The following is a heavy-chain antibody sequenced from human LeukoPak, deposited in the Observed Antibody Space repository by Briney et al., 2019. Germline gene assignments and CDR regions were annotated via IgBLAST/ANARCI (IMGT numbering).Heavy chain of an antibody. D-gene: IGHD3-9*01. J-gene: IGHJ6*03. V-gene: IGHV3-66*01. CDR1: GFTVSSNY. CDR3: GRDWSLPSLSGYYIDL. Sequence: GGSLRLSCAASGFTVSSNYMSWVRQAPGKGLEWVSVIYSGGSTYYADSVKGRFTIPRDNSKNTLYLQMNSLRAEDTAVYHCGRDWSLPSLSGYYIDLWGKGTTVTVSS. CDR2: IYSGGST.